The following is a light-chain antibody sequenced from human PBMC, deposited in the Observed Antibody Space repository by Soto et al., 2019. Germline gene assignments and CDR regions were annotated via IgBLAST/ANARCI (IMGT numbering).Light chain of an antibody. CDR2: AES. V-gene: IGKV1-9*01. CDR1: QGISSY. J-gene: IGKJ3*01. Sequence: DIQLTQSPSFLSASVGDRVTITCRASQGISSYFAWYQHKSGKAPKLLIYAESTLHSGVPSRFSGSGSGTEFTLTISSLQPEYFATYYGQQSNSYPLFTFGPGTKVDIK. CDR3: QQSNSYPLFT.